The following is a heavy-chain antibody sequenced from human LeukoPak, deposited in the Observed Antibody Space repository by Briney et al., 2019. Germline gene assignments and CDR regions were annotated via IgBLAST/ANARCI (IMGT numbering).Heavy chain of an antibody. CDR2: IKSKTDGGTT. D-gene: IGHD6-19*01. V-gene: IGHV3-15*07. Sequence: GGSLRLSCAASGFTFSNALMNWVRQAPGKGLEWVGRIKSKTDGGTTDYAAPVKGRFTISRDDSKNTLYLQMNSLKTEDTAVYYCTTRSLAVAGTDYWGQGTLVTVSS. CDR1: GFTFSNAL. CDR3: TTRSLAVAGTDY. J-gene: IGHJ4*02.